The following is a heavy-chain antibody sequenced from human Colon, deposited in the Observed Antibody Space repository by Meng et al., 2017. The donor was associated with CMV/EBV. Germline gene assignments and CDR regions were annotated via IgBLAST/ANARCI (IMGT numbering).Heavy chain of an antibody. Sequence: SGHPLIDLSLHWVRHAPGRGLEWMGRFDPEDGATIFAQKFKGRVTLTEDTSTNTAYMELISLRSEDTAIYFCATTPGLMPEDNWFGPWGQGTLVTVSS. J-gene: IGHJ5*02. V-gene: IGHV1-24*01. CDR2: FDPEDGAT. D-gene: IGHD2-2*01. CDR1: GHPLIDLS. CDR3: ATTPGLMPEDNWFGP.